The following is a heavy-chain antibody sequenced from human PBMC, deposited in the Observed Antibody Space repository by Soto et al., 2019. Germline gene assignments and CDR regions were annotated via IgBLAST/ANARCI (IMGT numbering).Heavy chain of an antibody. CDR2: INAANGDT. V-gene: IGHV1-3*01. J-gene: IGHJ5*02. Sequence: ASVKVSCKASGYTFTSYGISWVRQAPGQRLEWMGWINAANGDTKYSPKFQGRVTITRDTSASTAYMELSSLRSEDTAVYYCVRRHVSATGIDWFDPWGQRTLVTVSS. CDR3: VRRHVSATGIDWFDP. CDR1: GYTFTSYG. D-gene: IGHD6-13*01.